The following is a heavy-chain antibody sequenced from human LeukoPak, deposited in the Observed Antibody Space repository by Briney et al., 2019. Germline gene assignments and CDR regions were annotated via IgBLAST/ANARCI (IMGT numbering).Heavy chain of an antibody. V-gene: IGHV4-59*12. D-gene: IGHD6-19*01. J-gene: IGHJ4*02. CDR3: ARGPGGAVAGEIDY. CDR2: IYYSGST. Sequence: SETLSLTCTVSGGSISSYYWSWIRQPPGKGLEWIGYIYYSGSTNYNPSLKSRVTISVDTSKNQFSLKLSSVTAADTAVYYCARGPGGAVAGEIDYWGQGTLVTVSS. CDR1: GGSISSYY.